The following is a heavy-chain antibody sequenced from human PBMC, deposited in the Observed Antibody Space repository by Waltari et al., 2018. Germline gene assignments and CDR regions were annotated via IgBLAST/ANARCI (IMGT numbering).Heavy chain of an antibody. CDR1: GFPFSRYA. V-gene: IGHV3-23*03. D-gene: IGHD5-12*01. CDR2: IYSGGST. J-gene: IGHJ4*02. Sequence: EVQLLESGGGLVQPGGSLRLSCAASGFPFSRYAMSWVRQAPGKGLEWVSVIYSGGSTYYADSVKGRFTISRDNSKNTLYLQMNSLRAEDTAVYYCAKDLYGGYDAFDYWGQGTLVTVSS. CDR3: AKDLYGGYDAFDY.